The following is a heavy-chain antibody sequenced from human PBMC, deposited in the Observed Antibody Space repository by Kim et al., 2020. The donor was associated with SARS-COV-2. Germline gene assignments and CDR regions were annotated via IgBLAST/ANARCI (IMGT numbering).Heavy chain of an antibody. Sequence: SVKGRFTISRDNSKNTLYLQMNSLRAEDTAVYYCAKGGFLEWLLSFYFDYWGQGTLVTVSS. CDR3: AKGGFLEWLLSFYFDY. J-gene: IGHJ4*02. V-gene: IGHV3-30*02. D-gene: IGHD3-3*01.